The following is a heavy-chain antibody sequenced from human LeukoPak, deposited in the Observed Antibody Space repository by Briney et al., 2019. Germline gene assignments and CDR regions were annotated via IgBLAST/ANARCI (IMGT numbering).Heavy chain of an antibody. CDR2: ITGSGGST. Sequence: GGSLRLSCAASGFTFSSHGINWVRQAPGKGLEWVSTITGSGGSTYYADSVKGRFTISRDNSKNTLYLQMNSLRAEDTAVYYCAKAYSDYIDVWGKGTTVTISS. V-gene: IGHV3-23*01. CDR1: GFTFSSHG. CDR3: AKAYSDYIDV. D-gene: IGHD1-26*01. J-gene: IGHJ6*03.